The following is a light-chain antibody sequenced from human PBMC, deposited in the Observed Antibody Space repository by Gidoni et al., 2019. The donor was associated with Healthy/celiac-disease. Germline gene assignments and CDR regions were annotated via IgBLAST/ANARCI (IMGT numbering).Light chain of an antibody. CDR2: EGS. CDR3: CSYAGSSTFDVV. Sequence: QSALTQPASVSGSPVQSITISCTGTSSDVGSYNLFSWYQQHPGKAPKLMIYEGSKRPSGVSNRFSGSKSGNTDSLTISGLQAEDEADYYCCSYAGSSTFDVVFGGGTKLNVL. V-gene: IGLV2-23*03. J-gene: IGLJ2*01. CDR1: SSDVGSYNL.